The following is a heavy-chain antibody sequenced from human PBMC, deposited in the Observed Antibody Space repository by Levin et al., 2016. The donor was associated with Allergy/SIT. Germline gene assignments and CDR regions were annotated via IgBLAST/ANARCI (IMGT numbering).Heavy chain of an antibody. J-gene: IGHJ5*02. CDR2: IRSKANTYAT. CDR1: GFTFSGSA. V-gene: IGHV3-73*01. D-gene: IGHD6-6*01. Sequence: GGSLRLSCAASGFTFSGSAMHWVRQASGKGLEWVGRIRSKANTYATAYAASVKGRFTISRDDSKNTAYLQMNSLKTEDTAVYYCTRLRSDSSSSWFDPWGQGTLVTVSS. CDR3: TRLRSDSSSSWFDP.